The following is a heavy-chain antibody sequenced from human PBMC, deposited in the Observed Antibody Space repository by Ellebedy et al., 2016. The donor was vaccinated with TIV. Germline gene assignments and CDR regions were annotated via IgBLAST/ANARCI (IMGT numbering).Heavy chain of an antibody. CDR3: VKAHERGFGH. J-gene: IGHJ4*02. CDR2: ISDNSDRT. CDR1: GFTFSNYA. Sequence: PGGSLRLSCAASGFTFSNYAMNWVRQAPGKGLEWVSTISDNSDRTYYADSVKGRFTISRDNSKNTLYLQMNSLRAEDTAIYYCVKAHERGFGHWGQGTLVTVSS. V-gene: IGHV3-23*01.